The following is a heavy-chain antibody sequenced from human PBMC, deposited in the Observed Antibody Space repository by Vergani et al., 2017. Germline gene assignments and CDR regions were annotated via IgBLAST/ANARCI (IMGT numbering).Heavy chain of an antibody. Sequence: QVQLQESGPGLVKPSQTLSLTCTVSGGSISSGDYYWSWIRQPPGKGLEWIGYIYYSGSTYYNPSLKNRITISVDTSKNQFSLKLTSVTAADTAVYYCARVPPRYYDILTGYPAPGAFDSWGQGTMVTVSS. CDR3: ARVPPRYYDILTGYPAPGAFDS. D-gene: IGHD3-9*01. J-gene: IGHJ3*02. V-gene: IGHV4-30-4*08. CDR1: GGSISSGDYY. CDR2: IYYSGST.